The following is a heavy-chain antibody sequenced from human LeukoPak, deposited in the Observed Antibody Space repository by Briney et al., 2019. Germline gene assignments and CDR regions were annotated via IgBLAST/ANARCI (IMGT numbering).Heavy chain of an antibody. D-gene: IGHD4-17*01. CDR3: ARDNTLTSLKYYGMDV. J-gene: IGHJ6*02. Sequence: PGGSLRLSCAASGFTVSNNYMSWVRQAPGKGLEWVSIIYIGGSTYHADSVKGRFTISRDNSKNTLYLQMNSLRAEDMAVYYCARDNTLTSLKYYGMDVWGQGTTVTVSS. CDR1: GFTVSNNY. CDR2: IYIGGST. V-gene: IGHV3-53*01.